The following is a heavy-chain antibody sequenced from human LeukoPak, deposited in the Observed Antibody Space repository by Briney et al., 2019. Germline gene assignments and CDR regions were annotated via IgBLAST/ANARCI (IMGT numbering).Heavy chain of an antibody. V-gene: IGHV7-4-1*02. CDR2: INTNTGNP. CDR3: ARVNNFWSGYYMDYYYYYYRGV. Sequence: ASVKVSCKTSGYTFTGYYMHWVRQAPGQGLEWMGWINTNTGNPTYAQGFTGRFVFSLDTSVSTAYLQISSLKAEDTAVYYCARVNNFWSGYYMDYYYYYYRGVGGKGTTVTV. J-gene: IGHJ6*03. D-gene: IGHD3-3*01. CDR1: GYTFTGYY.